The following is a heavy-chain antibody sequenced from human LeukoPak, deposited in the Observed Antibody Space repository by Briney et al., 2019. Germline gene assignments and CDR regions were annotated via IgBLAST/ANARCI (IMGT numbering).Heavy chain of an antibody. V-gene: IGHV3-23*01. D-gene: IGHD2-21*01. CDR1: GFTFSSYA. CDR3: NKDQGPVIVGIIIPGWDFGP. J-gene: IGHJ2*01. CDR2: ISGGSNNI. Sequence: PGGSLRLSCAASGFTFSSYAMYWVRQAPGKGLEWVSSISGGSNNINYAGSVKGRFTTSRDNSQNTLYLQMNSLRADDTAVYYSNKDQGPVIVGIIIPGWDFGPSGRSTLVTVSS.